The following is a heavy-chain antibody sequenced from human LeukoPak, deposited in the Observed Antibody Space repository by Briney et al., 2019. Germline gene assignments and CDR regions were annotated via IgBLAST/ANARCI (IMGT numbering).Heavy chain of an antibody. CDR2: IYHSGST. Sequence: SETLSLTCAVSGGSISSGGYSWSWIRQPPGKGLEWIGYIYHSGSTYYNPSLKSRLTISVDTSKNQFSLKLRSLIAADTAVYYCARGGDRRGFDYWGQGTLVTVSS. V-gene: IGHV4-30-2*05. CDR3: ARGGDRRGFDY. J-gene: IGHJ4*02. D-gene: IGHD1-14*01. CDR1: GGSISSGGYS.